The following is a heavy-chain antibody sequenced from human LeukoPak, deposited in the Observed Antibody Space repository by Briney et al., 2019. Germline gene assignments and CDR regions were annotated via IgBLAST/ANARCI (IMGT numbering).Heavy chain of an antibody. CDR1: GGSISSYY. CDR3: ARGGVIWTFDY. Sequence: TSETLSLTCTVSGGSISSYYWSWIRQPPGKGLEWIGYIYYSGSTNYNPSLKSRVTISVDTSKNQFSLKLSSVTAADTAVYYCARGGVIWTFDYWGQGTLVTVSS. D-gene: IGHD2-21*01. V-gene: IGHV4-59*01. CDR2: IYYSGST. J-gene: IGHJ4*02.